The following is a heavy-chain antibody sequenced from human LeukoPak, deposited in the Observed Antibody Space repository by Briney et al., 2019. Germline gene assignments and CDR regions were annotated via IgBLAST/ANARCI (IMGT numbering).Heavy chain of an antibody. V-gene: IGHV3-23*01. CDR1: GFTFSSYG. J-gene: IGHJ4*02. CDR3: AKKQTVVTATPVDY. CDR2: ISGSGGST. D-gene: IGHD2-21*02. Sequence: PGGSLRLSCAASGFTFSSYGMNWVRQAPGKGLEWVSAISGSGGSTYYADSVKGRFTISRDNSKNTLYLQMNSLRAEDTAVYYCAKKQTVVTATPVDYWGQGTLVTVSS.